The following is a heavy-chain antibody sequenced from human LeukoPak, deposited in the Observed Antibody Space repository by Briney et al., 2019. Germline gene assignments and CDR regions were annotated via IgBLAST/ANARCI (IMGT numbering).Heavy chain of an antibody. CDR3: ACQPGFDGSNYYYYGMDV. CDR1: GFTFSSYG. D-gene: IGHD2-15*01. V-gene: IGHV3-33*01. CDR2: IWYDGSNK. Sequence: PGRSLRLSCAASGFTFSSYGMHWVRQAPGKGLEWVAVIWYDGSNKYYADSVKGRFTISRDNSKNTLYLQMNSLRAEDTAVYYCACQPGFDGSNYYYYGMDVWGQGTTVTVSS. J-gene: IGHJ6*02.